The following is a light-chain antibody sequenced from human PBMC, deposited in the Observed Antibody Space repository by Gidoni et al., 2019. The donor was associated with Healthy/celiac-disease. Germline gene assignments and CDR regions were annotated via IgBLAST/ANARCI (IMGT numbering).Light chain of an antibody. CDR1: QSVSSN. V-gene: IGKV3-15*01. CDR2: GAS. CDR3: QQYNNWPLYT. J-gene: IGKJ2*01. Sequence: EIVMTQSPATLSVAPGERATLSCRASQSVSSNLTLYQQKPGQAPRLLIYGASTRATGIPARLSGIGSGTEFTLTISSLQSEDFAVYYCQQYNNWPLYTFGQGTKLEIK.